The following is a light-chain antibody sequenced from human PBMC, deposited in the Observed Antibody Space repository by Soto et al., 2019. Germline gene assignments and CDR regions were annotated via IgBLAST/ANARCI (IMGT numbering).Light chain of an antibody. CDR1: QKITTY. Sequence: DIQMTQSPSSLSASVGDRVSITCRASQKITTYVNWYQQKPGKAPNLLIYAASSLQSGVPSRFSGTGSGTDFTLTISSLQPEDFATYYCQQSYSTPYTFGLGTKLEIK. V-gene: IGKV1-39*01. CDR3: QQSYSTPYT. J-gene: IGKJ2*01. CDR2: AAS.